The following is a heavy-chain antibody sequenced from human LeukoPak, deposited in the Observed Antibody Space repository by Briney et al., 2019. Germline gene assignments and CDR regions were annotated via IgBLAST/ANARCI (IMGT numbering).Heavy chain of an antibody. CDR2: INPNSGGT. CDR3: ARDRGSGWYDDFDY. D-gene: IGHD6-19*01. J-gene: IGHJ4*02. V-gene: IGHV1-2*02. Sequence: ASVKVSCKASGYTFTGYYMHWVRQAPGQGLEWMGWINPNSGGTNYAQKFQGRVTMTRDTSISTAYMELSRLRSDDTAVYYCARDRGSGWYDDFDYWGQGTLVTASS. CDR1: GYTFTGYY.